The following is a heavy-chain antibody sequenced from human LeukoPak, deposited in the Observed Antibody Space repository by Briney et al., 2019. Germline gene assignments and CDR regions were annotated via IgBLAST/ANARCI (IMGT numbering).Heavy chain of an antibody. CDR3: ARDAAYDFRNPYRYFQH. V-gene: IGHV3-23*01. J-gene: IGHJ1*01. CDR1: GFTFSSYA. D-gene: IGHD3-3*01. Sequence: GGSLRLSCAASGFTFSSYAMSWVRRAPGKGLEWVSAISGSGGSTYYADSVKGRFTISRDNSKNTLYLQMNSLRAEDTAVYYCARDAAYDFRNPYRYFQHWGQGTLVTVSS. CDR2: ISGSGGST.